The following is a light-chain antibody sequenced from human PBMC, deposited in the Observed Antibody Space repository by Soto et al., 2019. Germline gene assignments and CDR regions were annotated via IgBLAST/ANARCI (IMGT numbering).Light chain of an antibody. CDR2: DAS. CDR3: QHYAGAPLS. V-gene: IGKV3-20*01. J-gene: IGKJ1*01. CDR1: QSVSSSY. Sequence: EIVLTQSPGTLTLSPGERATLFCRASQSVSSSYLAWYQKKPGQAPRLLIYDASIRATGIPDRFSGSGSGTDFTLSISRLEPEHFAVYYCQHYAGAPLSFGQGTTVEI.